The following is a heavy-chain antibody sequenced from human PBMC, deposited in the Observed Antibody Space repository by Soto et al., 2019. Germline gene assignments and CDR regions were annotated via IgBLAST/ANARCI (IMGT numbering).Heavy chain of an antibody. Sequence: QVHLVQSGAEMKKPGSSVKVSCKVSGGDLTNSGISWVRQAPGQGLEWMGGIFPLVAMVDYSQKFQGRVTITADESTNTAYMDLGSLRSEDTAVYYCANEDGAAFKSWGQGTLVIVSS. CDR2: IFPLVAMV. D-gene: IGHD1-26*01. CDR3: ANEDGAAFKS. V-gene: IGHV1-69*12. CDR1: GGDLTNSG. J-gene: IGHJ4*02.